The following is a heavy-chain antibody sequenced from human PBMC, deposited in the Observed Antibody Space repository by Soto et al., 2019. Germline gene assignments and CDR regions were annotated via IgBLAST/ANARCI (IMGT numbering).Heavy chain of an antibody. V-gene: IGHV4-39*01. CDR1: GGSISSSSYY. CDR3: ASCSGYCSGGSCYSHLLTLDY. D-gene: IGHD2-15*01. J-gene: IGHJ4*02. Sequence: SETLSLTCTVSGGSISSSSYYWGWIRQPPGKGLEWIGSIYYSGSTYYNPSLKSRVTISVDTSKNQFSLKLSSVTAADTAVYYCASCSGYCSGGSCYSHLLTLDYWGQGTLVTVSS. CDR2: IYYSGST.